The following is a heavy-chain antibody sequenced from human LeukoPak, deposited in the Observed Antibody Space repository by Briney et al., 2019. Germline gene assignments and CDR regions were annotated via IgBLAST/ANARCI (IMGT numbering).Heavy chain of an antibody. D-gene: IGHD1-14*01. CDR2: IYYSGST. J-gene: IGHJ3*02. V-gene: IGHV4-59*01. Sequence: KPSETLSLTCTVSGGSISSYYWNWIRQPPGKGLEWIGYIYYSGSTNYNLSLKSRVTISVDTSKTQFSLKLSSVTAADTAVYYCAKTFSTNAFDIWGQGTMVTVSS. CDR1: GGSISSYY. CDR3: AKTFSTNAFDI.